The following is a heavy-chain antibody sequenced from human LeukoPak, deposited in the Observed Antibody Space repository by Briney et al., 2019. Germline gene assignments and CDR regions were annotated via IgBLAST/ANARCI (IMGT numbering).Heavy chain of an antibody. CDR1: GFTFDDYA. J-gene: IGHJ5*02. CDR3: ARDGLNKFDP. V-gene: IGHV3-9*01. D-gene: IGHD4/OR15-4a*01. Sequence: PGRSLRLSCAASGFTFDDYAMHWVRQAPGKGLEWVSGISWNSGSIGYADSVKGRFTISRDNSKNTLYLQMNSLRAEDTAVYYCARDGLNKFDPWGQGTLVTVSS. CDR2: ISWNSGSI.